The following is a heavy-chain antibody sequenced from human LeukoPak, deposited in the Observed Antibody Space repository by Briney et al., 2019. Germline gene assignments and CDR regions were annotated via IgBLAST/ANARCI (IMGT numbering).Heavy chain of an antibody. Sequence: GGSLRLSCAASGFTFSSYGMSWVRQAPGKGLEWVSAISGSGGSTYYADSVKGRFTISRDNSKNTLYLQMNSLRAEDTAVYYCAKAPRGYCSSTSCSHFDYWGQGTLVTVSS. V-gene: IGHV3-23*01. D-gene: IGHD2-2*01. J-gene: IGHJ4*02. CDR3: AKAPRGYCSSTSCSHFDY. CDR2: ISGSGGST. CDR1: GFTFSSYG.